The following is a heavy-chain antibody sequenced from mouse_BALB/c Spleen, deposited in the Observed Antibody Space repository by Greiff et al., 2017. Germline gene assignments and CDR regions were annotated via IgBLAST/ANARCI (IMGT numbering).Heavy chain of an antibody. CDR2: ISSGGSYT. V-gene: IGHV5-9-3*01. J-gene: IGHJ3*01. CDR3: ARLDDYYGSSYAWFAY. D-gene: IGHD1-1*01. Sequence: EVKLMESGGGLVKPGGSLKLSCAASGFTFSSYAMSWVRQTPEKRLEWVATISSGGSYTYYPDSVKGRFTISRDNAKNTLYLQMSSLRSEDTAMYYCARLDDYYGSSYAWFAYWGQGTLVTVSA. CDR1: GFTFSSYA.